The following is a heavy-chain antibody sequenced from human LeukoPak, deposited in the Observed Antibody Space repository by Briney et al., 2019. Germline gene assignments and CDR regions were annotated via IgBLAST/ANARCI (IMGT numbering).Heavy chain of an antibody. J-gene: IGHJ4*02. V-gene: IGHV3-7*01. CDR2: IKQDGSEK. CDR1: GFTFSSYW. D-gene: IGHD5-18*01. Sequence: PGGSLRLSCAASGFTFSSYWMSWVRQAPGKGLEWVANIKQDGSEKYYVDSVKGRFTISRDNAKNSLYLQMNSLRAEDTAVYYCARDAGYSYGWGYFDYWGQGTLVTVSS. CDR3: ARDAGYSYGWGYFDY.